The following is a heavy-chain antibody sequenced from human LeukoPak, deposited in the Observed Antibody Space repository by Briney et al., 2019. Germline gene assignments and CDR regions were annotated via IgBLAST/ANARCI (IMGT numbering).Heavy chain of an antibody. D-gene: IGHD2-15*01. V-gene: IGHV1-18*01. CDR3: ARTLGYCSGGSCYGIDY. CDR1: GYTFTSYG. CDR2: ISAYNGNT. Sequence: ASVKVSCKASGYTFTSYGISWVRQAPGQGLEWMGWISAYNGNTNYAQKLQGRVTMTTDTSTSTAYMELRSLRSDDTAVYYCARTLGYCSGGSCYGIDYWGQGTLVTVSS. J-gene: IGHJ4*02.